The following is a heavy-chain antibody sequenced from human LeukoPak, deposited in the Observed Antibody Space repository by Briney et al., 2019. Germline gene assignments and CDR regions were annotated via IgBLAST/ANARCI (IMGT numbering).Heavy chain of an antibody. D-gene: IGHD2-21*02. J-gene: IGHJ4*02. V-gene: IGHV1-2*02. CDR1: GYTFSGTGWY. Sequence: ASVKVSCKASGYTFSGTGWYLYWLRQAPGQGLECMGWIYPYTGATHYAQKFQGRVAMTRDTSISTAYMELSRLRPDDTAVYYCAGGWVTGLFDYWGQGTLVTVSS. CDR2: IYPYTGAT. CDR3: AGGWVTGLFDY.